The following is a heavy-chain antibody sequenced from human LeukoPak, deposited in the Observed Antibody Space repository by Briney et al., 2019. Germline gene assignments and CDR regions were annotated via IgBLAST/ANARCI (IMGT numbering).Heavy chain of an antibody. Sequence: GGSLRLSCAASGFSFSNNPMHWVRQAPGRGLEWVAVSSSDGNNEYYADSVKGRFTISRDNSKNTLYLQMNSLRPEDTAVYYCARGSATTLYYYYYMDVWGKGTTVTVYS. CDR2: SSSDGNNE. CDR3: ARGSATTLYYYYYMDV. CDR1: GFSFSNNP. J-gene: IGHJ6*03. V-gene: IGHV3-30*01. D-gene: IGHD1-26*01.